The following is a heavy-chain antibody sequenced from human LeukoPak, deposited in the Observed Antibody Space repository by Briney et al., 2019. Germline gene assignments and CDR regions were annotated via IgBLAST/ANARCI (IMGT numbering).Heavy chain of an antibody. CDR1: GFTFSSYS. D-gene: IGHD1-20*01. CDR2: ISGSGSTI. V-gene: IGHV3-48*04. J-gene: IGHJ4*02. Sequence: GGSLRLSCAASGFTFSSYSMNWVRQAPGKGLEWVSYISGSGSTIYYADSVKGRFTISRDNAKNSLYLQMNSLRAEDTAVYYCARGLTGTDFDYWGQGTLVTVSS. CDR3: ARGLTGTDFDY.